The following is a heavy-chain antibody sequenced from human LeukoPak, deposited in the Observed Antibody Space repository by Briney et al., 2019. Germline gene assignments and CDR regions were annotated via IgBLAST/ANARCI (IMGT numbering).Heavy chain of an antibody. CDR1: GFTFSSYA. CDR3: AKVSMRPSRPPDAFDI. CDR2: ISGRGGST. D-gene: IGHD2/OR15-2a*01. Sequence: GGSLRHSCAPSGFTFSSYAMSWFRPAPGKGLQWVSAISGRGGSTYYADSVKGRFTISRDNSQNTLYLQMNSLSAEDTAVYYCAKVSMRPSRPPDAFDIWGQGTMVNVSA. J-gene: IGHJ3*02. V-gene: IGHV3-23*01.